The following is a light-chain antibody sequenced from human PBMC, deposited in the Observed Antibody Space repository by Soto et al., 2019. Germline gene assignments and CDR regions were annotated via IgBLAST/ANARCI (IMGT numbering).Light chain of an antibody. V-gene: IGKV1-5*03. Sequence: DIQMTQSPSTLSGSVGDRVTITCRASQTISGWLAWYQQKPGKAPKLLIYKASTLKSGVPSRFSGSGSGTEFTLTISSLQPDDFATYYCQHCNSYSEAFGQGTKVELK. J-gene: IGKJ1*01. CDR1: QTISGW. CDR3: QHCNSYSEA. CDR2: KAS.